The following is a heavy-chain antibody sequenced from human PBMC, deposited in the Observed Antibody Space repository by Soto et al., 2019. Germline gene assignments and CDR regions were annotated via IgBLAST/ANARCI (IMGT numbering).Heavy chain of an antibody. CDR1: GYNFASYW. D-gene: IGHD1-26*01. Sequence: GEPLKISCKGSGYNFASYWIVWVRQMPGKGLEWMGIINPGDSDTRYSPSFQGQVTISADKSINTAYLQWSSLKASDSAIYYCARQWALDLWGQGTLVTVSS. CDR3: ARQWALDL. J-gene: IGHJ4*02. V-gene: IGHV5-51*01. CDR2: INPGDSDT.